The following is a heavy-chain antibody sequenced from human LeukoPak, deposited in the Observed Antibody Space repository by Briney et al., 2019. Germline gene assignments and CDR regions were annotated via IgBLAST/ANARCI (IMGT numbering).Heavy chain of an antibody. CDR3: AREHVDTAMAFDY. J-gene: IGHJ4*02. V-gene: IGHV1-69*13. Sequence: ASVKVSCKASRGTFSSYAISWVRQAPGQGLEWMGGIIPTFGTANYAQKFQGRVTITADESTSTAYLGLVSLRSEDTAVYYCAREHVDTAMAFDYWGQGTLVTVSS. CDR1: RGTFSSYA. CDR2: IIPTFGTA. D-gene: IGHD5-18*01.